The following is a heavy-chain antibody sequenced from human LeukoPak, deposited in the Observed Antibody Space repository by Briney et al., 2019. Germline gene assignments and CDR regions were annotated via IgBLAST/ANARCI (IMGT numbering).Heavy chain of an antibody. Sequence: GGSLRLSCAASGFTFSDTWMHWVRQAPGEGLVWVSRIRSDGSDTRYAESVKGRFTISRDNAKNTLYLQMNSLRAEDTAVYYCAKSREQWLVRVDAFDIWGQGTMVTVSS. CDR1: GFTFSDTW. CDR3: AKSREQWLVRVDAFDI. D-gene: IGHD6-19*01. V-gene: IGHV3-74*01. J-gene: IGHJ3*02. CDR2: IRSDGSDT.